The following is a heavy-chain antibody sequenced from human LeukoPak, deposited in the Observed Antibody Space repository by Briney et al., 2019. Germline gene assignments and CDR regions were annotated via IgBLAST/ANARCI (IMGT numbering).Heavy chain of an antibody. V-gene: IGHV3-23*01. J-gene: IGHJ5*02. CDR3: AILPKVGATPP. CDR1: GFTFSSYA. Sequence: GGSLRLSYAASGFTFSSYAMSWVRQAPGKGLEWVSAISGSGGSTYYADSVKGRFTISRDNSKNTLYLQMNSLRAEDTAVYYCAILPKVGATPPWGQGTLVTVSS. CDR2: ISGSGGST. D-gene: IGHD1-26*01.